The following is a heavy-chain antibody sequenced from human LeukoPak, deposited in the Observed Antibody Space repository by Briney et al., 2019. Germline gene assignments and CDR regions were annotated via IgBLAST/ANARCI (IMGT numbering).Heavy chain of an antibody. CDR1: GYTLTSYD. CDR3: ARVGWILVPAAIEAGFDY. V-gene: IGHV1-8*01. CDR2: MNPNSGNT. Sequence: ASVKVSSKASGYTLTSYDINWVPQAPGQGLEWMGWMNPNSGNTGYAQKFEGGVTMTRNTSISTAYMELSRLRSEDTAVYYGARVGWILVPAAIEAGFDYWGQGTLVTVSS. J-gene: IGHJ4*02. D-gene: IGHD2-2*01.